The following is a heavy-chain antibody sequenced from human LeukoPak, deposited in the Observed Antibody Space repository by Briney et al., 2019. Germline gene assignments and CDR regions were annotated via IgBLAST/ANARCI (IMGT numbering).Heavy chain of an antibody. CDR1: GGSISSGSYS. CDR2: IYHSGST. CDR3: ASEVAVGKGLSRAFDI. Sequence: SETLSLTCAVSGGSISSGSYSWSWIRQPPGKGLEWIGYIYHSGSTYYNPSLKSRVTISVDRSKNQFSLKLSSVTAADTAVYYCASEVAVGKGLSRAFDIWXQGTMVTVSS. J-gene: IGHJ3*02. V-gene: IGHV4-30-2*01. D-gene: IGHD1-26*01.